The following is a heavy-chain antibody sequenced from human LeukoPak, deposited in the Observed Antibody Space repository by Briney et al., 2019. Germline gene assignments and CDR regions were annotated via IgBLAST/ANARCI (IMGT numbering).Heavy chain of an antibody. CDR1: GFTFSSYW. D-gene: IGHD3-16*02. CDR2: INSDGSST. V-gene: IGHV3-74*01. J-gene: IGHJ3*02. CDR3: ARGNYVWGSYRLDAFGI. Sequence: PGGSLRLSCAASGFTFSSYWMHWVRQAPGKGLVWVSRINSDGSSTSYADSVKGRFTISRDNAKNTLYLQMNSLRAEDTAVYYCARGNYVWGSYRLDAFGIWGQGTMVTVSS.